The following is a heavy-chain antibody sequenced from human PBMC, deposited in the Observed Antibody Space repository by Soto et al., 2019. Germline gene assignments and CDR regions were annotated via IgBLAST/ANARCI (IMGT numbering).Heavy chain of an antibody. D-gene: IGHD3-22*01. Sequence: ASVKVSCKASGYTFTGYYMHWVRQAPGQGLEWMGWINPNSGGTNYAQKFQGWVTMTRDTSISTAYMELSRLRSDDTAVYYCARDGNDSSGGMDVWGQGTTVTVPS. CDR2: INPNSGGT. J-gene: IGHJ6*02. CDR1: GYTFTGYY. CDR3: ARDGNDSSGGMDV. V-gene: IGHV1-2*04.